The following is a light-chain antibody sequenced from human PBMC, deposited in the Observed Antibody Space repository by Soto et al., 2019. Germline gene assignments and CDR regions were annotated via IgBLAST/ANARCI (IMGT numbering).Light chain of an antibody. V-gene: IGLV2-14*01. CDR3: SSYTTSGTPV. J-gene: IGLJ3*02. CDR2: EVS. Sequence: QSVLTQPASVSGSPGQSITISCTGTSSDVGGYNYVSWYQQNPGTAPKVMIYEVSNRPSGVSNRFSGSKSGNTASLTISGLQAEDEADYYSSSYTTSGTPVFGGGTKLTVL. CDR1: SSDVGGYNY.